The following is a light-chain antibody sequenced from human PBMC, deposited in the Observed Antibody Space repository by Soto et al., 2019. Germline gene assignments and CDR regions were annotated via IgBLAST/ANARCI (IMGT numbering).Light chain of an antibody. CDR1: SSDVGGYNY. CDR2: DVS. J-gene: IGLJ1*01. Sequence: QSVLTQPRSVSGSPGQSVTISCTGTSSDVGGYNYVSWYQQHPGKAPKLMIYDVSKRPSGVPDRFSGSKSGNTASLTISGLQAEDEADYYGCSYAGSYTFYDIGPETKVTV. V-gene: IGLV2-11*01. CDR3: CSYAGSYTFYD.